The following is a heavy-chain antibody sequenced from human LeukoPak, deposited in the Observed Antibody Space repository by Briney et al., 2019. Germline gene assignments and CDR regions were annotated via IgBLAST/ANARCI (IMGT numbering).Heavy chain of an antibody. CDR2: MNPNSGGT. V-gene: IGHV1-2*02. Sequence: GASVKVSCKTSGYTFTAYYIHCLRQAPQEGLEWMGWMNPNSGGTKYAQTFQGRVTLTRDTSISTAYLELSSLTSDDTAVYFCARQGSNSSGWYPVDDWGQGTLVTVFS. CDR1: GYTFTAYY. CDR3: ARQGSNSSGWYPVDD. J-gene: IGHJ4*02. D-gene: IGHD6-19*01.